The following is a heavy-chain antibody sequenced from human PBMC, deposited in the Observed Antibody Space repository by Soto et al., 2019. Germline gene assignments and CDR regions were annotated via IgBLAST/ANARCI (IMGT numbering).Heavy chain of an antibody. D-gene: IGHD5-18*01. Sequence: GGSLRLSCAASGFTFSSYGMHWVRQAPGKGLEWVAVISYDGSNKYYADSVKGRFTISRDNSKNTLYLQMNSLRAEDTAVYYCAKDRADIQLWYDMDYWGQGTLVTVSS. V-gene: IGHV3-30*18. J-gene: IGHJ4*02. CDR3: AKDRADIQLWYDMDY. CDR2: ISYDGSNK. CDR1: GFTFSSYG.